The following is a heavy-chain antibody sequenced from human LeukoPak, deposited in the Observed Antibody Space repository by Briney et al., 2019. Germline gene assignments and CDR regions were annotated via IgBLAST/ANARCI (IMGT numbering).Heavy chain of an antibody. CDR3: TTDPKDPMVRGVIDFDY. V-gene: IGHV3-15*01. J-gene: IGHJ4*02. CDR1: GFTFSNAW. D-gene: IGHD3-10*01. Sequence: GGSLGLSCAASGFTFSNAWMSWVRQAPGRGLEWVGRIKGKTDGETTYYAAPVKGRFTISRDDSKNTLYLQMNSLKTEDTAVYYCTTDPKDPMVRGVIDFDYWGQGTLVTVSS. CDR2: IKGKTDGETT.